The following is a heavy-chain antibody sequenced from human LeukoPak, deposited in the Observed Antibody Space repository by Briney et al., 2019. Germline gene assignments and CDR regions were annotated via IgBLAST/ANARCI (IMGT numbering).Heavy chain of an antibody. CDR1: GGSMSSYY. CDR2: IYYSRST. CDR3: ARADIWGSYRFDY. V-gene: IGHV4-59*01. Sequence: SETLSLTCTVSGGSMSSYYWSWIRQPPGKGLEWIGYIYYSRSTNYNPSLKSRVTISVDTSMNQFTLRLSSVAAADTAGYYCARADIWGSYRFDYWGQGTLVTVSS. J-gene: IGHJ4*02. D-gene: IGHD3-16*02.